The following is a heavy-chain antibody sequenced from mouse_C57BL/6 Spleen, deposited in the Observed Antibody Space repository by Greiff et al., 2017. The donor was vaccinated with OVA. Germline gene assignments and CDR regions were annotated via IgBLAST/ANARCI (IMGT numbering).Heavy chain of an antibody. CDR2: LDPEDGAT. Sequence: VQLQQSGAELVKPGASVKLSCTASGFNITDYYMHWVMQRSELGLEWIGRLDPEDGATNYAEKFQCKATMTADTSSITAYLQLSSLTSEDTAVYYCARTLMISPGMDYWGQGTTLTVSS. CDR1: GFNITDYY. V-gene: IGHV14-2*01. CDR3: ARTLMISPGMDY. J-gene: IGHJ2*01. D-gene: IGHD2-4*01.